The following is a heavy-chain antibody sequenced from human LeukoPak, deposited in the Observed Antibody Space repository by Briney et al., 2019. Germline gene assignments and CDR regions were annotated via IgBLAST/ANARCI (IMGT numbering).Heavy chain of an antibody. Sequence: GGSLRLSCAASGFTVSSNYMSWVRQAPGKGLEWVSAISGSGSTTYYADSVKGRFTISRDNSKNTLYLQMNSLRAEDTAVYYCAKAVVVVPAAFDYWGQGTLVTVSS. CDR2: ISGSGSTT. CDR1: GFTVSSNY. CDR3: AKAVVVVPAAFDY. D-gene: IGHD2-2*01. J-gene: IGHJ4*02. V-gene: IGHV3-23*01.